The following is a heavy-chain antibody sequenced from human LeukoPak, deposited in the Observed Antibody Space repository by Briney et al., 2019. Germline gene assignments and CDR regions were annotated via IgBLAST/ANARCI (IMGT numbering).Heavy chain of an antibody. Sequence: GASVKVSCKVSGYTLTELSMHWVRQTPGKGLAWMGGFDPEDGETIYAQKFQGRVTMTEDTSTDTAYMELSSLRSEDTAVYYCATTAPHSSGYDYEDAFDIWGQGTMVTVSS. V-gene: IGHV1-24*01. D-gene: IGHD3-22*01. CDR1: GYTLTELS. CDR2: FDPEDGET. J-gene: IGHJ3*02. CDR3: ATTAPHSSGYDYEDAFDI.